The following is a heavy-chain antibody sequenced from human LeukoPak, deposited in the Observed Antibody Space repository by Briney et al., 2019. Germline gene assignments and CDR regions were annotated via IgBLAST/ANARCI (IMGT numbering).Heavy chain of an antibody. CDR3: ARDRVVVAATEGYYFDY. D-gene: IGHD2-15*01. V-gene: IGHV3-33*01. Sequence: GGSLRLSCEASGFTFNTYGMHWVRQAPGEGLEWVAVIWYDGSNKYYADSVKGRFTISRDNSKNTLYLQMNGLRAEDTAVCYCARDRVVVAATEGYYFDYWGQGTLVTVSS. CDR1: GFTFNTYG. J-gene: IGHJ4*02. CDR2: IWYDGSNK.